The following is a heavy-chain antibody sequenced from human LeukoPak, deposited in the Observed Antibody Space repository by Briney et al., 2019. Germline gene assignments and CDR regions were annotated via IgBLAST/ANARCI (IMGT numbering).Heavy chain of an antibody. V-gene: IGHV3-21*01. J-gene: IGHJ5*02. Sequence: GGSLRLSCAASGFTFSNYAMTWVRLAPGKGLEWVSSISSSSSYIYYADSVKGRFTISRDNAKNSLYLQMNSLRAEDTAVYYCAREGGYSYGYLSGRNWFDPWGQGTLVTVSS. CDR1: GFTFSNYA. D-gene: IGHD5-18*01. CDR3: AREGGYSYGYLSGRNWFDP. CDR2: ISSSSSYI.